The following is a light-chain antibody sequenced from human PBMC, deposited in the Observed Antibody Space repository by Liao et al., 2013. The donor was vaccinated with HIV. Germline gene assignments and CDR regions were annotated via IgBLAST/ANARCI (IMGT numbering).Light chain of an antibody. CDR1: NIGSKS. CDR2: YDT. CDR3: QVWDSNGDYPV. Sequence: SYVLAQPPSVSVAPGKTARIPCGGDNIGSKSVHWYRQKPGQAPALVIFYDTDRPSGVPERFSGSNSENTATLTISRVEAGDEADYYCQVWDSNGDYPVFGGGTKLTVL. J-gene: IGLJ3*02. V-gene: IGLV3-21*04.